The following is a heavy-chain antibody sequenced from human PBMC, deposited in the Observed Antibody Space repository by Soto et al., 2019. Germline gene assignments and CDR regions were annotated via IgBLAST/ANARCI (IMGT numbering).Heavy chain of an antibody. J-gene: IGHJ6*04. V-gene: IGHV1-18*01. Sequence: ASVKVSYKASRYTVTSYGSSRVRQAPGQGLEWMGWISAYNCNTKYAQKLQPRVTMTTDTSTSTAYMELRSLRSDDTAVYYCGRDYSPALSYYDFYRIGMDDWGKGTPVTVSS. CDR2: ISAYNCNT. CDR1: RYTVTSYG. D-gene: IGHD3-3*01. CDR3: GRDYSPALSYYDFYRIGMDD.